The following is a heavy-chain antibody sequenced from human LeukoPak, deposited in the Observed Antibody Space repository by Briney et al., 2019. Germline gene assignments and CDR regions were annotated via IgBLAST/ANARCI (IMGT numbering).Heavy chain of an antibody. Sequence: GGSLRLSCAASGFTFSSYDMNWVRQAPGKGLEWVSYIRSSGSTIYYADSVKGRFTISRDNAKNSLYLQMNSLRAEDTAVYYCARKGRANDAFDIWGQGTMVTVSS. CDR3: ARKGRANDAFDI. CDR1: GFTFSSYD. CDR2: IRSSGSTI. V-gene: IGHV3-48*03. J-gene: IGHJ3*02.